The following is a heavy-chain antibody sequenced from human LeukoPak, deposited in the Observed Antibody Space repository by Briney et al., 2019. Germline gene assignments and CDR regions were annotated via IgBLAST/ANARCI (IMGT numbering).Heavy chain of an antibody. V-gene: IGHV4-59*08. J-gene: IGHJ4*02. CDR3: ARHLPSYFGAGFDY. Sequence: SETLSLTCTVSGGSISSYYWSWIRQPPGKGLEWIGSIGYGGSTYYNPSLKSRVTILVDTSMKQFSLRLSSVTAADTAVYYCARHLPSYFGAGFDYWGQGTLVTVSS. CDR2: IGYGGST. D-gene: IGHD3-10*01. CDR1: GGSISSYY.